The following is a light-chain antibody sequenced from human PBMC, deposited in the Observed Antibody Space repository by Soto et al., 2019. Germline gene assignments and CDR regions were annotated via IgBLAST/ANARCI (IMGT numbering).Light chain of an antibody. CDR3: SSYSSAVDFV. CDR2: EVT. CDR1: SSDIGAYNY. V-gene: IGLV2-14*01. J-gene: IGLJ1*01. Sequence: QSALTQPASVSGSPGQSITISCTGTSSDIGAYNYVSWYQQHPGKAPKLMIYEVTNRPSGISDRFSASRSGNTASLSISGLQAEDEADYFCSSYSSAVDFVFGTGTKLTVL.